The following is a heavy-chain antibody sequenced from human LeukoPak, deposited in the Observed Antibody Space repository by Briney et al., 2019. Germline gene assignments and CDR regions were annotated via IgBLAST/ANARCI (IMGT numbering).Heavy chain of an antibody. CDR2: LTWNGGST. V-gene: IGHV3-20*04. CDR1: GFTFESHG. Sequence: AGGSLRLSCAASGFTFESHGMSWVRQAPGKGLEWVSGLTWNGGSTSYADSVEGRFTISRDNTKKSLYLQMNSLRAEDTALYYCARDGSYIGLDVWGQGTMVTVSS. D-gene: IGHD1-26*01. CDR3: ARDGSYIGLDV. J-gene: IGHJ3*01.